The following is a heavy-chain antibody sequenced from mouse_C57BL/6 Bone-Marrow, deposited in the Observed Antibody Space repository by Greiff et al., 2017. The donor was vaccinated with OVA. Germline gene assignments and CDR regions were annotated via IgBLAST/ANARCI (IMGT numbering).Heavy chain of an antibody. CDR1: GFTFSSYA. CDR2: ISDGGSYT. Sequence: DVHLVESGGGLVKPGGSLKLSCAASGFTFSSYAMSWVRQTPEKRLEWVATISDGGSYTYYPDNVKGRFTISRDNAKNNLYLQMSHLKSEDTAMYYCARSLAMDYWGQGTSVTVSS. CDR3: ARSLAMDY. V-gene: IGHV5-4*01. J-gene: IGHJ4*01.